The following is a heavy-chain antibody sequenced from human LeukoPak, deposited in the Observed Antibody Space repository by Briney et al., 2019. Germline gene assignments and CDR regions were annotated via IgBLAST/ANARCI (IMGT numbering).Heavy chain of an antibody. J-gene: IGHJ6*02. CDR1: GGSFSGYY. CDR2: IYYSGST. CDR3: ARDIDLIVGATRDYGMDV. Sequence: SETLSLTCAVYGGSFSGYYWSWIRQPPGKGLEWIGSIYYSGSTYYNPSLKSRVTIPVDTSKNQFSLKLSSVTAADTAVYYCARDIDLIVGATRDYGMDVWGQGTTATVSS. V-gene: IGHV4-34*01. D-gene: IGHD1-26*01.